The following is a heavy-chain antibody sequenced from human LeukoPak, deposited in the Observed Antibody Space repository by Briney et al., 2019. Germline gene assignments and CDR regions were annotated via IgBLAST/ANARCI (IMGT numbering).Heavy chain of an antibody. J-gene: IGHJ2*01. CDR2: IYRSGST. V-gene: IGHV4-30-2*01. D-gene: IGHD2-2*01. CDR3: ARGGVPAAISLRSGWYFDL. Sequence: SETLSLTCAVSGGSISSGGYSWSWIRQPPGKGLEWIGYIYRSGSTYYNPSLKSRVTISVDRSKNQFSLKLSSVTAADTAVYYCARGGVPAAISLRSGWYFDLWGRGTLVTVSS. CDR1: GGSISSGGYS.